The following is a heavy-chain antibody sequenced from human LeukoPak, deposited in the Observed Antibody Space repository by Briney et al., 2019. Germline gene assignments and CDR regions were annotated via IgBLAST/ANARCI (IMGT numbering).Heavy chain of an antibody. V-gene: IGHV3-7*01. CDR1: GSTFSSYW. D-gene: IGHD2-2*01. J-gene: IGHJ4*02. Sequence: PGGSLRLSCAASGSTFSSYWMSWVRQAPGKGLEWVANIKQDGSEKYYVDSVKGRFTISRDNAKNSLYLQMNSLRAEDTAVYYCARSLGDIVVVPAATNLDYWGQGTLVTVSS. CDR2: IKQDGSEK. CDR3: ARSLGDIVVVPAATNLDY.